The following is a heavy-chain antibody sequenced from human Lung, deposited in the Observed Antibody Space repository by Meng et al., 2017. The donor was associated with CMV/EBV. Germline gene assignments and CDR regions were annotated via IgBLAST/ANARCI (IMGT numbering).Heavy chain of an antibody. CDR3: VKGTGPAAIYYHGMDV. V-gene: IGHV4-34*01. Sequence: SETLSLXCAVYSGSLTDYFWSWIRQSPEKGLEWIGDISHSGRTNYNPSLKSRVTISVDTSSNQFFLKVTSVTAEDTAVYYCVKGTGPAAIYYHGMDVWGQGTXVTVSS. CDR2: ISHSGRT. D-gene: IGHD2-2*01. CDR1: SGSLTDYF. J-gene: IGHJ6*02.